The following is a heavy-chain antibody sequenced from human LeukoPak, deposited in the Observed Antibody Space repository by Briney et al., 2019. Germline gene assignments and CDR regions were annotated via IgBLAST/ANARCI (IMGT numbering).Heavy chain of an antibody. CDR3: ATAQRMEMAIAY. Sequence: GGSLRLSCAVSGFTVSNNHMSWVRQAQGKGLEWVSVIYSGGNAYYADSVKGRFTISRDNSKSTLYLQMNSLRAEDTAVYYCATAQRMEMAIAYWGQGTLVTVSS. J-gene: IGHJ4*02. V-gene: IGHV3-53*01. D-gene: IGHD5-24*01. CDR2: IYSGGNA. CDR1: GFTVSNNH.